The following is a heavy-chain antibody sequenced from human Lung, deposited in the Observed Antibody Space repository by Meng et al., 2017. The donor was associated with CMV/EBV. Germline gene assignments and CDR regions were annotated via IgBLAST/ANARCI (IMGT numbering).Heavy chain of an antibody. CDR2: ISMSSSDI. V-gene: IGHV3-21*01. Sequence: GESXKISCAASGFTFSSYSMNWVCQAPGKGLEWVSYISMSSSDIYYADSVKGRFTISRDNAKKSLYLQMNSLRAEDTAVYYCARIKYDFWGTNWFDPWGQRTLVTVSS. J-gene: IGHJ5*02. D-gene: IGHD3-3*01. CDR1: GFTFSSYS. CDR3: ARIKYDFWGTNWFDP.